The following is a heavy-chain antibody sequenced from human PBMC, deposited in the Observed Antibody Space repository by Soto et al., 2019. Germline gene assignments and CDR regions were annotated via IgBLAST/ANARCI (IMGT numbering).Heavy chain of an antibody. J-gene: IGHJ3*02. Sequence: ASVKVSCKASGYTFTGYYMHWVRQAPGQGLEWMGWINPNSGGTNYAQKFQGWVTMTRDTSISTAYMELSRLRSDDTAVYYCACCSGGSCYSGAFDIWGQGTMVTVSS. D-gene: IGHD2-15*01. CDR1: GYTFTGYY. V-gene: IGHV1-2*04. CDR3: ACCSGGSCYSGAFDI. CDR2: INPNSGGT.